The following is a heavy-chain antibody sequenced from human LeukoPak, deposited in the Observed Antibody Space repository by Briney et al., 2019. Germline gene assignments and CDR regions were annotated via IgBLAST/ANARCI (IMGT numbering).Heavy chain of an antibody. D-gene: IGHD3-10*01. CDR1: GYSFTSHW. V-gene: IGHV5-51*01. J-gene: IGHJ4*02. CDR2: IYPGDSDI. Sequence: GESLKISYKASGYSFTSHWIGWVRQMPGKGLEWMGIIYPGDSDIRYSPSFQGQVTISADKSIRTAYLQWSSLKASDTAMYYCARQRDRGVSYFDYWGQGTLVTVSS. CDR3: ARQRDRGVSYFDY.